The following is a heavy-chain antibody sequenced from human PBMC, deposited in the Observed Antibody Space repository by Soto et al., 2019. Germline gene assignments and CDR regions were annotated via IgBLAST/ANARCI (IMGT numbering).Heavy chain of an antibody. V-gene: IGHV3-21*01. Sequence: GGSLRLSCAASGFNFSSYSMNWVRQAPGKGLEWVSSISSSSSYIYYADSVKGRFTISRDNAKNSLYLQMNSLRAEDTAVYYCTRTATTVTTSSGIVYWGQGTLVTVSS. CDR3: TRTATTVTTSSGIVY. J-gene: IGHJ4*02. D-gene: IGHD4-4*01. CDR2: ISSSSSYI. CDR1: GFNFSSYS.